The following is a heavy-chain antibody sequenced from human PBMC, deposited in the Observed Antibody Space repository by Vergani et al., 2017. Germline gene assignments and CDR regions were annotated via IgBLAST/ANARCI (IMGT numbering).Heavy chain of an antibody. CDR1: GFKFSDHY. V-gene: IGHV3-11*04. Sequence: LEESGGGSVKPGGSLRLSCAASGFKFSDHYMSWIRQAPGKGLGWVSHISPGASTVSYTDSVTGRFTLSRDNDNNSLTREMTTLRVEDTAVYYCAKNPGISTTRHYYAMDVWGQGTTVTVSS. CDR3: AKNPGISTTRHYYAMDV. J-gene: IGHJ6*02. CDR2: ISPGASTV. D-gene: IGHD1-1*01.